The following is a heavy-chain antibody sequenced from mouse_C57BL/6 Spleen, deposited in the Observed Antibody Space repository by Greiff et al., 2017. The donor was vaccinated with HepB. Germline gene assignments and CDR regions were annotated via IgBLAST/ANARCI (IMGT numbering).Heavy chain of an antibody. CDR2: IYPGSGNT. J-gene: IGHJ1*03. CDR3: AREGGRGYFDV. CDR1: GYTFTDYY. D-gene: IGHD3-3*01. Sequence: SGPELVKPGASVKISCKASGYTFTDYYINWVKQRPGQGIEWIGWIYPGSGNTKYNEKFKGKATLTVDTSSSTAYMQLSSLTSEDSAVYFCAREGGRGYFDVWGTGTTVTVSS. V-gene: IGHV1-84*01.